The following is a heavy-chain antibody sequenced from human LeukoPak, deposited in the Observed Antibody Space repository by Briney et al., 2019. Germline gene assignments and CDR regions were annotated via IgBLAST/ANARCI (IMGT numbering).Heavy chain of an antibody. CDR2: IIPIFNTI. J-gene: IGHJ6*02. CDR1: GGTLSTYS. D-gene: IGHD4-23*01. Sequence: SVRVSCKASGGTLSTYSISWVRQAPGQGLEWMGGIIPIFNTINYAQRFQGRVTLTADESTNTAYMELSSLRSEDTAVYYCARGLSRWSTPTSSYYYRMDVWGQGTTVAVSS. CDR3: ARGLSRWSTPTSSYYYRMDV. V-gene: IGHV1-69*01.